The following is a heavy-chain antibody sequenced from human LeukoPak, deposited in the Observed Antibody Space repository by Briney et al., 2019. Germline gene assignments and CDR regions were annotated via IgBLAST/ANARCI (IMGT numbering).Heavy chain of an antibody. CDR3: AKAIAAADPYYFDY. CDR2: ISWDGGST. CDR1: GFTFDDYA. J-gene: IGHJ4*02. D-gene: IGHD6-13*01. Sequence: GGSLRLSCAASGFTFDDYAMHWVRQAPGKGLEWVSLISWDGGSTYYADSVKGRFTISRDNSKNSLYLQMNSLGAEDTALYYCAKAIAAADPYYFDYWGQGTLVTVSS. V-gene: IGHV3-43D*03.